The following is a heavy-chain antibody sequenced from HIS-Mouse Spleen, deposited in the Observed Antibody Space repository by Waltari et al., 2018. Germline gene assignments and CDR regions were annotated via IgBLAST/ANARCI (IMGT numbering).Heavy chain of an antibody. CDR2: CYYRGST. D-gene: IGHD6-13*01. V-gene: IGHV4-39*07. CDR1: GGATTVGSYY. Sequence: QLQLQESGPGLVKPAETLSLTCTVTGGATTVGSYYCGWVRQPPGRGLEWIGRCYYRGSTYSNPSLKSRVTISVDTSKTQFSLKLSSVTAADTAVYYCAREIPYSSSWYDWYFDLWGRGTLVTVSS. J-gene: IGHJ2*01. CDR3: AREIPYSSSWYDWYFDL.